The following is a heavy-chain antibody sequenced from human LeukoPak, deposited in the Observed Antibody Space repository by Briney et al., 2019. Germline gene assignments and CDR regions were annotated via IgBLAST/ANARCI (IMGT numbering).Heavy chain of an antibody. V-gene: IGHV1-2*02. CDR3: ARKRIGYSGYDEDCWFDP. CDR2: INPNSGGT. CDR1: GYTFTGYY. J-gene: IGHJ5*02. D-gene: IGHD5-12*01. Sequence: ASVKVSCKASGYTFTGYYMHWVRQAPGQGLEWMGWINPNSGGTNYAQKFQGRVTMTGDTSISTAYMELSRLRSDDTAVYYCARKRIGYSGYDEDCWFDPWGQGTLVTVSS.